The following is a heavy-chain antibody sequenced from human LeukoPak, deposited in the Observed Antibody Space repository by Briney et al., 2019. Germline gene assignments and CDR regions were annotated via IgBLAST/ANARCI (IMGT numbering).Heavy chain of an antibody. D-gene: IGHD2-2*01. CDR1: GGSVRDNY. CDR2: INHSGST. Sequence: SETLSLTCAVYGGSVRDNYWSWIRQPPGKGLEWIGEINHSGSTNYNPSLKSRVTISVDTSKNQFSLKLSSVTAADTAVYYCAILARYCSSTSCYDYMDVWGKGTTVTVSS. CDR3: AILARYCSSTSCYDYMDV. J-gene: IGHJ6*03. V-gene: IGHV4-34*01.